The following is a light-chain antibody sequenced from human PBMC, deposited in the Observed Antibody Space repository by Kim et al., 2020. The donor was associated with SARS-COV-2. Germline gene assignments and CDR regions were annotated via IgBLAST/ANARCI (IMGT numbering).Light chain of an antibody. Sequence: IQMAQSPSSLCATVGDRVTISCRARQGISSWLAWYQLKPGKAPKSLNYAASSLQSGVPSWFSGSGSGTDFTPNISSLQPEDFATYYCQQYDSYPRTFGQGTKVDIK. CDR2: AAS. J-gene: IGKJ1*01. V-gene: IGKV1D-16*01. CDR3: QQYDSYPRT. CDR1: QGISSW.